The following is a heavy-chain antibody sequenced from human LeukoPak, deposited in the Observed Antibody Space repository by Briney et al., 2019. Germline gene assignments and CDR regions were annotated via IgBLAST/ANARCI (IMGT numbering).Heavy chain of an antibody. CDR1: GFTFRTSW. V-gene: IGHV3-7*01. D-gene: IGHD1-1*01. Sequence: GGSLRLSCGASGFTFRTSWMSWVRQAPGKGLEWVANIKQDGSEKYYVDSVKGRFTISRDNAKNSLYLQMNSLRAEDTAVYYCARDAIQLNWRSPFDYWGQGTLVTVSS. CDR2: IKQDGSEK. J-gene: IGHJ4*02. CDR3: ARDAIQLNWRSPFDY.